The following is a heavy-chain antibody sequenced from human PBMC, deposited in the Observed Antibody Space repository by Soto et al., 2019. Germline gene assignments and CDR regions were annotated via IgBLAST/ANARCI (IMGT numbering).Heavy chain of an antibody. J-gene: IGHJ4*02. D-gene: IGHD5-12*01. CDR2: IKSDGSRT. V-gene: IGHV3-74*01. Sequence: EVQLVESGGGLVQPGGSLRLSCAASGFTYSSFWMHWVRQAPGKGLVWVSGIKSDGSRTTYADSVKGRFTISRDNVKKMLYLQMNSLRVEDTAVYYCSRDEGVPMIRGFDYWGQGALVTVSS. CDR3: SRDEGVPMIRGFDY. CDR1: GFTYSSFW.